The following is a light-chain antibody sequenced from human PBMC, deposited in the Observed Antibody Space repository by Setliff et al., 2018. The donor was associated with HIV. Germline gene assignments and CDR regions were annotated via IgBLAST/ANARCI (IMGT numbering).Light chain of an antibody. J-gene: IGLJ1*01. CDR3: SSYTSNSTPV. CDR1: SSDVGAYNY. V-gene: IGLV2-14*01. Sequence: QSVLTQPASVSGSPGQSITVSRTGTSSDVGAYNYVSWYQQHPGKAPKLIIHEVSDRPSGVSNRFSGSKSGNTASLTISGLQAEDEAEYYCSSYTSNSTPVFGTGTKVTVL. CDR2: EVS.